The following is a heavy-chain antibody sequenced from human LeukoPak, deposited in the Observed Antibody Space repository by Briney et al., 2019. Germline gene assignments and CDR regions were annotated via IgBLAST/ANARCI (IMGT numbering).Heavy chain of an antibody. CDR3: ARLPTGYRSDWYFNAFDH. Sequence: ASVKVSCQASGYTFSSYGLSWVRQAPGQGLEWMGWISPSNGDTKYVQNLQGRVTMTTDTSTSTAYMELRSLRSDDTAAYYCARLPTGYRSDWYFNAFDHWGQGTLVAVSS. CDR1: GYTFSSYG. CDR2: ISPSNGDT. V-gene: IGHV1-18*01. D-gene: IGHD6-19*01. J-gene: IGHJ4*02.